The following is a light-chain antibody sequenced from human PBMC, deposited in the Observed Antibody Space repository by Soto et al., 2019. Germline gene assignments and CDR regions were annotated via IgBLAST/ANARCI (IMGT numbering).Light chain of an antibody. V-gene: IGKV2-28*01. CDR3: MQALQTPWT. CDR2: LGS. J-gene: IGKJ1*01. Sequence: DIVMTQSPLSLPVTPGEPASISCRSSQSLLHSNGYNYLDWYLQKPGQSPQLLIYLGSNRASGAPDRFSGSGSGTDFTLKIIRVEAEDVWVYYCMQALQTPWTFGQGTKVDIK. CDR1: QSLLHSNGYNY.